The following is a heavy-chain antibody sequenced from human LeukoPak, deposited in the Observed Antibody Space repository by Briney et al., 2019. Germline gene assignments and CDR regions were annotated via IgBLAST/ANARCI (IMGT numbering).Heavy chain of an antibody. CDR3: ARWYYYDSSGSPDH. CDR2: IRYDGSNK. J-gene: IGHJ4*02. Sequence: GGSLRLSCAASGFTFSSYGMHWVRQAPGKGLEWVAFIRYDGSNKYYADSVKGRFTISRDNSKNTLYLQMNSLRAEDTAVYYCARWYYYDSSGSPDHWGQGTLVTVSS. V-gene: IGHV3-30*02. CDR1: GFTFSSYG. D-gene: IGHD3-22*01.